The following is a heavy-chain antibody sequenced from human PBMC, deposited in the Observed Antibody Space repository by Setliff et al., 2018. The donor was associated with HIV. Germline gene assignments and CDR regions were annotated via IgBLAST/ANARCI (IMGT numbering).Heavy chain of an antibody. CDR3: ARSDDLGAPLAP. CDR1: NFSFTSYD. CDR2: FNPDSGDS. D-gene: IGHD1-1*01. J-gene: IGHJ4*02. V-gene: IGHV1-2*02. Sequence: GASVKVSCKASNFSFTSYDINWVRQAPGQGLEWMGWFNPDSGDSHYAQNFQDRVTMTRDTSINTAYLELSSLRSDDTAVYYCARSDDLGAPLAPWGQGTLVTVSS.